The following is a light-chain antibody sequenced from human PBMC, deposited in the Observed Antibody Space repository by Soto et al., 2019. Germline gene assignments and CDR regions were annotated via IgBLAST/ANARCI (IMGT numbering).Light chain of an antibody. V-gene: IGLV1-51*01. J-gene: IGLJ3*02. CDR2: DTD. CDR1: TSNIGNNY. Sequence: QSVLTQPPSVSAAPGQKVAISCSGSTSNIGNNYVSWYQQLPEKAPKLLIYDTDKRPSGIPDRFSASKSGTSATLGITGLQTGDEAEYYCATWDRGLSAVVFGGGTKLTVL. CDR3: ATWDRGLSAVV.